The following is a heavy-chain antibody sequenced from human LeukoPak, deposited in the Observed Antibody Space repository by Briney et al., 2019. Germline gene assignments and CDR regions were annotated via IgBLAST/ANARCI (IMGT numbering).Heavy chain of an antibody. CDR2: ISAYNGNT. V-gene: IGHV1-18*04. J-gene: IGHJ4*02. CDR3: ARDTLLWFGEQPDY. D-gene: IGHD3-10*01. CDR1: GYTFTSYG. Sequence: ASAKVSCKASGYTFTSYGISWVRQAPGQGLEWMGWISAYNGNTNYAQKLQGRVTMTTDTSTSTAYMELRSLRSDDTAVYYCARDTLLWFGEQPDYWGQGTLVTVSS.